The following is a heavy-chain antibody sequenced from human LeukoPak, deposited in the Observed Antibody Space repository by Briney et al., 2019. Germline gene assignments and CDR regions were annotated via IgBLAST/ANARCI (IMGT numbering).Heavy chain of an antibody. CDR3: ARQTWIELWHFDY. Sequence: SETLSLTCTVSGDSMDSSSYYWACIRRPPGKGLEWIGSIYYSGSTYYTPSLKSRVTISVETSKNKFSLKVYSVTAADTAVYYCARQTWIELWHFDYWGQGALVTVSS. J-gene: IGHJ4*02. CDR1: GDSMDSSSYY. CDR2: IYYSGST. D-gene: IGHD5-18*01. V-gene: IGHV4-39*01.